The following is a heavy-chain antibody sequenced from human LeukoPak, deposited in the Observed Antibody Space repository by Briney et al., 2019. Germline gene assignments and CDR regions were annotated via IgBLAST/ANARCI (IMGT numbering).Heavy chain of an antibody. D-gene: IGHD2-2*01. V-gene: IGHV4-34*01. CDR2: INHSGST. CDR1: GGSFSGYY. CDR3: ARYCSSTSCPISNAFDI. Sequence: SETLSLTCAVYGGSFSGYYWSWIRQPPGKGLEWIGEINHSGSTNYNPSLKSRVTISVDTSKNQFSLKLSSVTAADTAVYYCARYCSSTSCPISNAFDIWGQGTMVTVSS. J-gene: IGHJ3*02.